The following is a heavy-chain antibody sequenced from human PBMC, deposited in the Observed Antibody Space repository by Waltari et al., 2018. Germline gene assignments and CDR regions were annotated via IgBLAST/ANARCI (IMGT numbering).Heavy chain of an antibody. J-gene: IGHJ4*02. CDR1: GFSVSRNY. V-gene: IGHV3-53*01. CDR2: SYPDGTA. CDR3: TREDQGQPGGY. D-gene: IGHD2-2*01. Sequence: VQLVESGGGLMQPGGSLRLSCAASGFSVSRNYMSWVRQAPGKGLEWVSLSYPDGTAYYADSVKGRFTISRDNSKNTLNLQMNSLRAEDTAVYYCTREDQGQPGGYWGQGTLVTVSS.